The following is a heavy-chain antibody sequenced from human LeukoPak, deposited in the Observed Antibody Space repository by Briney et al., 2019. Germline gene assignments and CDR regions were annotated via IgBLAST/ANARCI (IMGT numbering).Heavy chain of an antibody. CDR2: INHSGST. V-gene: IGHV4-34*01. CDR1: GGSINNSY. Sequence: SETLSLTCTVSGGSINNSYWTWLRQPPGKGLEWIGEINHSGSTNYNPSLKSRVTISVDTSKNQFSLKLSSVTAADTAVYYCARTWELLTFDYWGQGTLVTVSS. CDR3: ARTWELLTFDY. D-gene: IGHD1-26*01. J-gene: IGHJ4*02.